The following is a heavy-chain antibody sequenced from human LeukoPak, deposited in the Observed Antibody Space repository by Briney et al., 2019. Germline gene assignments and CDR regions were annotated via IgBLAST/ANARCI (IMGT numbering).Heavy chain of an antibody. J-gene: IGHJ4*02. D-gene: IGHD3-3*01. CDR2: ISGSGGST. CDR3: AKFYYDFWSGYFDY. Sequence: GGSLRLSCAASGFTFSSYAMSWVRQAPGKGLEWVSAISGSGGSTYYADSVKGRFTISRDNSKNTLYLQMNILRAEDTAVYYCAKFYYDFWSGYFDYWGQGTLVTVSS. CDR1: GFTFSSYA. V-gene: IGHV3-23*01.